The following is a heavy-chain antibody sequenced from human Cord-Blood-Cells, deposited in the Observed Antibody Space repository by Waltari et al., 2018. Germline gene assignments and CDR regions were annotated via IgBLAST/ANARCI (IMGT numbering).Heavy chain of an antibody. V-gene: IGHV4-39*01. J-gene: IGHJ5*02. D-gene: IGHD3-10*01. CDR1: GGSISSSSYY. Sequence: QLQLQESGPGLVKPSETLSLTCTVSGGSISSSSYYWGWIRQPPGKGLEWIGCIYYRGSTYYNLSLKSRVTISVDTSKNQCSLKLSAVTAADTAVYYCARVGGSGSEYNWFDPWGQGTLVTVAS. CDR3: ARVGGSGSEYNWFDP. CDR2: IYYRGST.